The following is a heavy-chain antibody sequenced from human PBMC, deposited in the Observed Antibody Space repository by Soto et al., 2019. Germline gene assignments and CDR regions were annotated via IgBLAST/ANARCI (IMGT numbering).Heavy chain of an antibody. V-gene: IGHV1-18*04. J-gene: IGHJ6*02. CDR1: GFTLSSPR. Sequence: ARANGSWNAFGFTLSSPRISRVWQANGPGVEWIGWISVYNCKPNYAQKLQGRVTMTTDTSTSPAYMELRSLRSDDTAVYYCARWSAVLRYVDWLPSPHPYYYYGMDGWGQGTTVTFSS. CDR2: ISVYNCKP. D-gene: IGHD3-9*01. CDR3: ARWSAVLRYVDWLPSPHPYYYYGMDG.